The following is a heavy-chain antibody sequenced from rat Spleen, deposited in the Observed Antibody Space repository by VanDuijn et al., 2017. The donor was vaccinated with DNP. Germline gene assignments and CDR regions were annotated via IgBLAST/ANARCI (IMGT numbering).Heavy chain of an antibody. CDR1: GFTFNNYW. CDR3: VRAGRFYAMDA. V-gene: IGHV5-31*01. CDR2: ITSSGGST. Sequence: EVQLVESGGGLVQPGRSLKLSCAASGFTFNNYWMTWIRQVPGKGLEWLASITSSGGSTDYPDSVKGRFTISRDNAKNTLYLQMNSLRSEDTATYYCVRAGRFYAMDAWGQGTSVTVSS. J-gene: IGHJ4*01.